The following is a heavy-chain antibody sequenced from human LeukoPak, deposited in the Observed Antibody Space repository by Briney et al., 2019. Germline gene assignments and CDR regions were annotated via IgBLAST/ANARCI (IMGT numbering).Heavy chain of an antibody. D-gene: IGHD1-14*01. J-gene: IGHJ4*02. Sequence: SETLSLTCTVSGDSISSGGYYWSWIRQHPGKGLEWIGYIYDSGTTYYNPSLKSLLTISVDTSKNQFSLKLRSLTAADTAVYYCARGGDRRGFDYWGQGTLVTVSS. V-gene: IGHV4-31*01. CDR3: ARGGDRRGFDY. CDR1: GDSISSGGYY. CDR2: IYDSGTT.